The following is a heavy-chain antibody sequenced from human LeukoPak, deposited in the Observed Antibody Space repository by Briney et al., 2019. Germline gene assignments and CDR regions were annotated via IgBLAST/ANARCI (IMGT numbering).Heavy chain of an antibody. J-gene: IGHJ5*02. V-gene: IGHV1-69*06. Sequence: ASVKVSCKASGGTFSSYAISWVRQAPGQGLEWMGGIIPIFGTANYAQKFQGRVTITADKSTSTAYMELSSLRSEDTAVYYCASVRYDILTGYYFNWFDPWGQGTLVTVSS. CDR1: GGTFSSYA. CDR2: IIPIFGTA. CDR3: ASVRYDILTGYYFNWFDP. D-gene: IGHD3-9*01.